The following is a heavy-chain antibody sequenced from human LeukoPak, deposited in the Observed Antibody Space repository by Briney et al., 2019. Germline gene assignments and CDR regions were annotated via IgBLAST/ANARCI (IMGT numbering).Heavy chain of an antibody. CDR2: IWYDGSNK. CDR1: GFTFSSYG. Sequence: GGSLRLSCAAPGFTFSSYGMHWVRQAPGKGLEWVAVIWYDGSNKYYADSVKGRFTISRDNSKNTLYLQMNSLRAEDTAVYYCARDPSTIAVAGLDYWGQGTLVTVSS. J-gene: IGHJ4*02. V-gene: IGHV3-33*01. CDR3: ARDPSTIAVAGLDY. D-gene: IGHD6-19*01.